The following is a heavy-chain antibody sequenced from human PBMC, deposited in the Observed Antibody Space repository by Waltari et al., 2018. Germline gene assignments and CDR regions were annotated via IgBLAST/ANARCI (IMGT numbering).Heavy chain of an antibody. Sequence: QVQLVQSGAEVKKPGASVKVSCKASGYTFTSYAMHWVRQAPGQRLEWMGWINAGNGNTKYSQKFQGRVTITRDTSASTAYMELSSLRSEDTAVYYCARDTNLLLYDFWSGYWNKNWYFDLWGRGTLVTVSS. V-gene: IGHV1-3*01. CDR2: INAGNGNT. CDR3: ARDTNLLLYDFWSGYWNKNWYFDL. D-gene: IGHD3-3*01. J-gene: IGHJ2*01. CDR1: GYTFTSYA.